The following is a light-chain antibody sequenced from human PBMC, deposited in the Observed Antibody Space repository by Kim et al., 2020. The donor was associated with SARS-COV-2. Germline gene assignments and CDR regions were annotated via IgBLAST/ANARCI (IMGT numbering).Light chain of an antibody. CDR3: QQVNSYPRT. CDR1: QGISSF. V-gene: IGKV1-9*01. J-gene: IGKJ2*01. CDR2: TAS. Sequence: SASGGDRVTISCRASQGISSFFAWYQQKPGEAPKLLIYTASTLQNGVPSRFSGSGSGTDFTLTISTLQPEDFATYYCQQVNSYPRTFGQGTKLEI.